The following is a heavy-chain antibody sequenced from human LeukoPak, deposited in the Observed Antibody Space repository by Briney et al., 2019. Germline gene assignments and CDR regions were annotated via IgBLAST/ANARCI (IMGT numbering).Heavy chain of an antibody. CDR2: VSTNDGNT. CDR3: TRAPPGMTMMTDY. Sequence: ASVKVSCKASGYTFTNYHIAWVRQTPGQGLEWMGWVSTNDGNTVYAQRLQGRVTMTTDTSTSVAYMELRSLTSDDTAVYYCTRAPPGMTMMTDYWGQGTLVTVSS. CDR1: GYTFTNYH. V-gene: IGHV1-18*01. J-gene: IGHJ4*02. D-gene: IGHD3-22*01.